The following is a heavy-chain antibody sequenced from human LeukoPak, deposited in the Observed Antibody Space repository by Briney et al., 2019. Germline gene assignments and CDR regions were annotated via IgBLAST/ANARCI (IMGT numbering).Heavy chain of an antibody. V-gene: IGHV3-23*01. D-gene: IGHD3-3*01. CDR1: GFTLSSCA. J-gene: IGHJ5*02. CDR3: AALSYNFWSGINWFDP. CDR2: IGSSGGTT. Sequence: GGSLRLSCGASGFTLSSCAMSWVRQAPGQGLEWVSAIGSSGGTTYYADSVKGRFTISRDDSKNTLNLQMNSLRVEDTAVYYCAALSYNFWSGINWFDPWGQGTLVTVSP.